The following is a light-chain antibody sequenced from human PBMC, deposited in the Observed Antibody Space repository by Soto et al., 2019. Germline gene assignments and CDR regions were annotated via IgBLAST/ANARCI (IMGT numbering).Light chain of an antibody. Sequence: EIVLTQSPGTQSLSPGERATLSCRASQSVSSSYLAWYQQKPGQAPRLLIYGASSRATGIPDRFSGSGSGTDFTLTISRLEPEDFAVYYCQQYGGTPPITFGQGTRLEI. CDR3: QQYGGTPPIT. V-gene: IGKV3-20*01. CDR1: QSVSSSY. CDR2: GAS. J-gene: IGKJ5*01.